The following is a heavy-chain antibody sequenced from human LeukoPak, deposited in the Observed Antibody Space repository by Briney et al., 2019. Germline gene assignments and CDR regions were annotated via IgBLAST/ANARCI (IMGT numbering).Heavy chain of an antibody. J-gene: IGHJ4*02. CDR3: ARDRWFGELFGYYFDY. Sequence: QPGGSLRLSCAASGFTFSSYGMHWVRQAPGKGLEWVAVIWYDGSNKYYADSVKGRFTISRDNSKNTLYLQMNSLRAEDTAVYYCARDRWFGELFGYYFDYWGRGTLVTVSS. D-gene: IGHD3-10*01. V-gene: IGHV3-33*01. CDR2: IWYDGSNK. CDR1: GFTFSSYG.